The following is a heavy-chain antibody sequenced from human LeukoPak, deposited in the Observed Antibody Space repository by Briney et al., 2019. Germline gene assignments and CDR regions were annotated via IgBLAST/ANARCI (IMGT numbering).Heavy chain of an antibody. CDR2: INHSGST. V-gene: IGHV4-34*01. D-gene: IGHD3-16*02. CDR3: ARGRGYNSFDY. J-gene: IGHJ4*02. Sequence: KPSETLSLTCAVDGGSFSGYYWSWIRQPPGKGLAWIGEINHSGSTNYNPSLKSRVTISVDTSKNQFSLKLSSVTAADTAVYYCARGRGYNSFDYWGQGTLVTVSS. CDR1: GGSFSGYY.